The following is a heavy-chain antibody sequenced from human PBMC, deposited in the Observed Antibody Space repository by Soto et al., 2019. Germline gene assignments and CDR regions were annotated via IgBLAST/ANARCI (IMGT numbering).Heavy chain of an antibody. CDR1: GYTFTSYG. CDR2: ISAYNGNT. Sequence: ASVKVSCKASGYTFTSYGISWVRQAPGQGLEWMGWISAYNGNTNYAQKLQGRVTMTTDTSTSTAYMELRSLRSDDTAVYYYAGDWEGGVVTVILSYYYYGMDVWGQGTTVTVSS. V-gene: IGHV1-18*01. J-gene: IGHJ6*02. D-gene: IGHD2-21*02. CDR3: AGDWEGGVVTVILSYYYYGMDV.